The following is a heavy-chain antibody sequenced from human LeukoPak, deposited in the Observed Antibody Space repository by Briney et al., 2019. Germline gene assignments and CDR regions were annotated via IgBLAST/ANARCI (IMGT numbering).Heavy chain of an antibody. CDR1: GFTFSSYS. D-gene: IGHD2-2*01. V-gene: IGHV3-21*01. J-gene: IGHJ4*02. Sequence: PGGSLRLSCAASGFTFSSYSMNWVRQAPGKGLEWVSSISSSSSYIYYADSVKGRFTISRDNAKNSLYLQMNSLRAEDTAVYYCARVRFADQGRSDYWGQGTLVTVSS. CDR3: ARVRFADQGRSDY. CDR2: ISSSSSYI.